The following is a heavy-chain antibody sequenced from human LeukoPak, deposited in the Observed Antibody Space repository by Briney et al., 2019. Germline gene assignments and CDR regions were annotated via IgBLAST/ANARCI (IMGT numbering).Heavy chain of an antibody. J-gene: IGHJ4*02. D-gene: IGHD3-3*01. Sequence: ASVKVSCKASGGTFSSYAISWVRQAPGQGLERMGGIIPIFGTANYAQKFQGRVTITTDESTSTAYMELSSLRSEDTAVYYCARGIRIFGAFDYWGQGTLVTVSS. CDR3: ARGIRIFGAFDY. V-gene: IGHV1-69*05. CDR1: GGTFSSYA. CDR2: IIPIFGTA.